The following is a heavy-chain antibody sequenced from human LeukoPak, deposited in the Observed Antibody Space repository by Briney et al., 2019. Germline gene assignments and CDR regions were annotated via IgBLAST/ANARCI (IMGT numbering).Heavy chain of an antibody. J-gene: IGHJ5*02. CDR2: INHSGST. D-gene: IGHD3-10*01. CDR1: GGSFSGYY. V-gene: IGHV4-34*01. CDR3: AREPKVLLWFGGWFDP. Sequence: SETLSLTCAVYGGSFSGYYWSWIRQPPGKGLEWTGEINHSGSTNYNPSLKSRVTISVDTSKNQFSLKLSSVTAADTAVYYCAREPKVLLWFGGWFDPWGQGTLVTVSS.